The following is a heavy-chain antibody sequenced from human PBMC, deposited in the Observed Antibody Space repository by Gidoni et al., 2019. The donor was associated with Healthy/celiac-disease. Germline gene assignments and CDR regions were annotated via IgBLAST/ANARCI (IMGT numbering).Heavy chain of an antibody. CDR1: GYSFTSYW. CDR2: IYPGDSDT. J-gene: IGHJ2*01. D-gene: IGHD4-17*01. V-gene: IGHV5-51*01. CDR3: ARHYGQTNLEWYFDL. Sequence: EVQLVQSGAEVKKPGESLKISCKGSGYSFTSYWSGWVRQMPGKGLEWMGIIYPGDSDTRYSPSFQGQVTISADKSISTAYLQWSSLKASDTAMYYCARHYGQTNLEWYFDLWGRGTLGTVSS.